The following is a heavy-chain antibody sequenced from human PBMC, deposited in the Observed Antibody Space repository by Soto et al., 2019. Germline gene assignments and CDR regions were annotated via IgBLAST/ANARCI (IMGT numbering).Heavy chain of an antibody. D-gene: IGHD4-17*01. CDR3: ARPGILGDHGDYGSFDY. J-gene: IGHJ4*02. CDR1: GFTFSSYS. Sequence: GGSLRLSCAASGFTFSSYSMNWVRQAPGKGLEWVSYISSSSSTIYYADSVKGRFTISRDNAKNSLYLQMNSLRAEDTAVYYCARPGILGDHGDYGSFDYWGQGTLVTVSS. CDR2: ISSSSSTI. V-gene: IGHV3-48*01.